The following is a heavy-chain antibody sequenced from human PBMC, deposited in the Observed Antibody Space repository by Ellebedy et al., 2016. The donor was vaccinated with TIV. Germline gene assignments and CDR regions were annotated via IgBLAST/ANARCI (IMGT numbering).Heavy chain of an antibody. V-gene: IGHV4-34*01. CDR2: INHSGST. Sequence: SETLSLTXAVYGGAFSGYYWSLIRQPPGKGLEWIGEINHSGSTNYNPSLKSRVTISVDTSKNQFSLKLSSVTAAETAVYDCARHRSVVAADVFDPWGQGTLVTVSS. CDR3: ARHRSVVAADVFDP. CDR1: GGAFSGYY. D-gene: IGHD2-15*01. J-gene: IGHJ5*02.